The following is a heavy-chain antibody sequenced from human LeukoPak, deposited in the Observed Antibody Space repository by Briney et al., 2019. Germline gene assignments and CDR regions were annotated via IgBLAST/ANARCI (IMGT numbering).Heavy chain of an antibody. V-gene: IGHV1-2*02. CDR2: INPNSGGT. D-gene: IGHD2-2*01. J-gene: IGHJ6*02. Sequence: GASVKVSCKASGYTFTGYYIQWVRQAPGQGLEWMGWINPNSGGTNYAQKFQGRVTMTRDTSISTASMELSRLRSDDTAVYFCARDHCASSGCYEDYYYGMDVWGRGTTVTVSS. CDR1: GYTFTGYY. CDR3: ARDHCASSGCYEDYYYGMDV.